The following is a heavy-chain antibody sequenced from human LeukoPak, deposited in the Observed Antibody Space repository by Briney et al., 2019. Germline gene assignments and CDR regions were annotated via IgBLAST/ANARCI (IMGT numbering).Heavy chain of an antibody. D-gene: IGHD4-17*01. Sequence: ASVKVSCKASGYIFTSYNIYWVRQAPGQGLEWMGIINPSGGTTNYAQKFKGRVTMTRDTSTSTVYMELSRLRSDDTAVYYCARDGATVTTGPVDVWGKGTTVTISS. CDR2: INPSGGTT. J-gene: IGHJ6*04. CDR3: ARDGATVTTGPVDV. CDR1: GYIFTSYN. V-gene: IGHV1-46*01.